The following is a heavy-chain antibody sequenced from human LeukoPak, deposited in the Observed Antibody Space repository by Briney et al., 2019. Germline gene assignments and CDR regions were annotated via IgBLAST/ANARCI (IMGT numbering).Heavy chain of an antibody. CDR2: ISAYNGNT. Sequence: ASVKVSCKASGGTFSSYAIGWVRQAPGQGLEWMGWISAYNGNTNYAQKLQGRVTMTTDTPTSTAYMELRSLRSDDTAVYYCARGGGSYWFDPWGQGTLVTVSS. CDR3: ARGGGSYWFDP. D-gene: IGHD1-26*01. J-gene: IGHJ5*02. CDR1: GGTFSSYA. V-gene: IGHV1-18*01.